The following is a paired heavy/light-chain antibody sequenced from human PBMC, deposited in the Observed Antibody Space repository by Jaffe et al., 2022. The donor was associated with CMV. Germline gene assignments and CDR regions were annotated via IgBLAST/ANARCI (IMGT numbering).Heavy chain of an antibody. CDR3: ATGIDYYDSSGPQKSFDY. J-gene: IGHJ4*02. CDR2: IWYDGSNK. D-gene: IGHD3-22*01. V-gene: IGHV3-33*01. Sequence: QVQLVESGGGVVQPGRSLRLSCAASGFTFSSYGMHWVRQAPGKGLEWVAVIWYDGSNKYYADSVKGRFTISRDNSKNTLYLQMNSLRAEDTAVYYCATGIDYYDSSGPQKSFDYWGQGTLVTVSS. CDR1: GFTFSSYG.
Light chain of an antibody. V-gene: IGLV7-46*01. Sequence: QAVVTQEPSLTVSPGGTVTLTCGSSTGAVTSGHYPYWFQQKPGQAPRTLIYDTSNKHSWTPARFSGSLLGGKAALTLSGAQPEDEAEYYCLLSYSGALVVFGGGTKLTVL. CDR1: TGAVTSGHY. J-gene: IGLJ2*01. CDR3: LLSYSGALVV. CDR2: DTS.